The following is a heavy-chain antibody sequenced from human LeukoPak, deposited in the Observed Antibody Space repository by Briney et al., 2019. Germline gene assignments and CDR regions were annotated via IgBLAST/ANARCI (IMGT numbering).Heavy chain of an antibody. D-gene: IGHD1-20*01. CDR1: GFTFSSYA. J-gene: IGHJ4*02. Sequence: GGSLRLSCAASGFTFSSYAMHWVRQAPGKGLEWVAVISYDGSNKYYADSVKGRFTISRDNSKNTPYLQMNSLRAEDTAVYYCARESFNWNYLDYWGQGTLVTVSS. V-gene: IGHV3-30-3*01. CDR2: ISYDGSNK. CDR3: ARESFNWNYLDY.